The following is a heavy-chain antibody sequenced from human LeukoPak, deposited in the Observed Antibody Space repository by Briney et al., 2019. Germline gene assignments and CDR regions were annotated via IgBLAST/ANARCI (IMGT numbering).Heavy chain of an antibody. CDR1: GGSITQTHY. Sequence: SSETLSLTCDVSGGSITQTHYWTWVRQPPGKGLGWIGEVNLQGSTNYNPSLMLRVAISVDTSANHVSLQLTSVTAADTAVYYCAREGGPYRPLDYSGQGTLVTVSS. CDR2: VNLQGST. J-gene: IGHJ4*02. CDR3: AREGGPYRPLDY. V-gene: IGHV4-4*02.